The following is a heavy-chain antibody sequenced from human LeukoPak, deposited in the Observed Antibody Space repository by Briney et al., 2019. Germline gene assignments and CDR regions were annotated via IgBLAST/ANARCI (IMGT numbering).Heavy chain of an antibody. CDR3: ARGFGGSWFYA. V-gene: IGHV3-48*04. CDR1: GFTFSSYA. Sequence: GGSLRLSCAASGFTFSSYAMTWVRQTPGKALEWVSYINEGSTVIYYAESVEGRFTISRDDAKHSLYLQMDSLRADDTAIYCCARGFGGSWFYAWGQGAMVTVSS. D-gene: IGHD1-26*01. CDR2: INEGSTVI. J-gene: IGHJ5*02.